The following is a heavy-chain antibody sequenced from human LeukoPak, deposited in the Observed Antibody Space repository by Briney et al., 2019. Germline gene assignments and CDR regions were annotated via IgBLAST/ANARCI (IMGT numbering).Heavy chain of an antibody. D-gene: IGHD2-15*01. CDR3: AREVDVPSTSDGFDI. CDR2: IHHSGRT. CDR1: GVSISSADY. J-gene: IGHJ3*02. Sequence: SETLSLTCTVSGVSISSADYWSWIRQPLGKGLEWVGYIHHSGRTHYNPSLKSRATLSLDTSKNQFSLKLTSVTAADTAVYYCAREVDVPSTSDGFDIWGQGTVVTVSS. V-gene: IGHV4-31*03.